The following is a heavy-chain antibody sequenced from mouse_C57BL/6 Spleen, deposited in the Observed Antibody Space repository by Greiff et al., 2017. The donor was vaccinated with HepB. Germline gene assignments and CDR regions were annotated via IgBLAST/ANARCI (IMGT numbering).Heavy chain of an antibody. CDR2: IDPSDSYT. CDR3: ARYGDYYGSSPDY. CDR1: GYTFTSYW. V-gene: IGHV1-69*01. J-gene: IGHJ2*01. D-gene: IGHD1-1*01. Sequence: QVQLQQPGAELVMPGASVKLSCKASGYTFTSYWMHWVKQRPGQGLEWIGEIDPSDSYTNYNQKFKGKSTLTVDKSSSTAYMQLSSLTSEDSAVYYCARYGDYYGSSPDYWGQGTTLTVSS.